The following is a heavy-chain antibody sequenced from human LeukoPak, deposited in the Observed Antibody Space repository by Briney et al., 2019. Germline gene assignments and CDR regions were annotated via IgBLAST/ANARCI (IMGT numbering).Heavy chain of an antibody. D-gene: IGHD1-1*01. V-gene: IGHV3-21*01. CDR2: ISSSSSYI. CDR3: AVTEAGTTTSFDY. J-gene: IGHJ4*02. CDR1: GFTFRNHA. Sequence: GGSLRLSCAASGFTFRNHAMNWVRQAPGKGLEWVSSISSSSSYIYYADSVKGRFTISRDNAKNSLYLQMNSLRAEDTAVYYCAVTEAGTTTSFDYWGQGTLVTVSS.